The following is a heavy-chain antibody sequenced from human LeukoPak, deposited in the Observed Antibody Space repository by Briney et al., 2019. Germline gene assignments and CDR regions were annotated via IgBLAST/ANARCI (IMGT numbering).Heavy chain of an antibody. D-gene: IGHD3-22*01. CDR1: GFSFSDSY. CDR2: ISGSGHIT. Sequence: GGSLRPSCAASGFSFSDSYMSWIRQSPGRGLEWVSHISGSGHITYYADSVRGRFTISRDNAKNSLFLQMNSVRAEDTAVYLCARTRGPLLPESWGQGTLVTVSS. J-gene: IGHJ1*01. CDR3: ARTRGPLLPES. V-gene: IGHV3-11*04.